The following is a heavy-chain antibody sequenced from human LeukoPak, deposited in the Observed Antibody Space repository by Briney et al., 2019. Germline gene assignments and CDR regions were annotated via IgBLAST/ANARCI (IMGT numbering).Heavy chain of an antibody. J-gene: IGHJ4*02. V-gene: IGHV3-23*01. CDR3: AKGYCGNLQYYFDY. CDR2: ISGSGAST. CDR1: GFTFSSYA. D-gene: IGHD5-24*01. Sequence: PGGSLRLSCAASGFTFSSYAMSWVRQAPREGLEWVSAISGSGASTYYADSVKGRFTISRENSKNTLYLQKNSQIAEDTAVYYYAKGYCGNLQYYFDYWGQRTLVTVSS.